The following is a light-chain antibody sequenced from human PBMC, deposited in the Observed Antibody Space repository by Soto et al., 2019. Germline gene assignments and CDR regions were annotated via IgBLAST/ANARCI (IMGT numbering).Light chain of an antibody. CDR3: QQYNGYSTWT. J-gene: IGKJ1*01. Sequence: DIQMTQSPSTLSASVGDRVTITCRASQSISSWLAWYQQKPGKAPKLLIYKASSLESGVPSRFSGSGSGTEFTLTISSLQPDDSATYYCQQYNGYSTWTFGQGTKVDIK. CDR1: QSISSW. CDR2: KAS. V-gene: IGKV1-5*03.